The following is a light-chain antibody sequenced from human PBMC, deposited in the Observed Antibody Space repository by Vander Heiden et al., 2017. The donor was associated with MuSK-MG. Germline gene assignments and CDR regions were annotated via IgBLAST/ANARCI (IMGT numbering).Light chain of an antibody. CDR2: GAP. J-gene: IGKJ4*01. Sequence: EIVMTQSPVTLSVSLGERATLSCRASQSVSSNLAWYQEKPGQAPSLLIYGAPTRATGFPARFSGSGFVTYFTLTITSLQPEDSAIYYCEQYNTWPVTFGGGTKVEIK. V-gene: IGKV3-15*01. CDR1: QSVSSN. CDR3: EQYNTWPVT.